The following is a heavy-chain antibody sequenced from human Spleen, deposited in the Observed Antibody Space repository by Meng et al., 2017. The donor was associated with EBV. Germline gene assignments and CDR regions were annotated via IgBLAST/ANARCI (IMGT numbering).Heavy chain of an antibody. CDR3: ARPFPSWQSPRLDPFGA. V-gene: IGHV4-39*01. CDR1: GDSISSFYY. J-gene: IGHJ5*02. D-gene: IGHD6-19*01. CDR2: VHYTGST. Sequence: LQLRESGPGQWKPSGTLSLTCTVSGDSISSFYYWGWIRQPPGRGLEWIGSVHYTGSTYYSPSLKSRVTVSVDTSKNQFSLRLTSVTAADTAVYYCARPFPSWQSPRLDPFGAWGQGTLVTVSS.